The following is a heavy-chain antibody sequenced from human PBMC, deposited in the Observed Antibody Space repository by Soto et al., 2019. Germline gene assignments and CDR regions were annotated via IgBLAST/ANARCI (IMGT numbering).Heavy chain of an antibody. V-gene: IGHV3-21*01. D-gene: IGHD2-15*01. J-gene: IGHJ5*02. Sequence: EVQLVESGGGLVKPGGSLRLSCAASGFTFSSYSINWVRQAPGKGLEWVSSVSITSTYIYYADSVKGRFTISRDNATNSLYLQMTSLRAEDTAVEYCARDGCRAGSCYPGWFDTWGQGTLVTVSS. CDR1: GFTFSSYS. CDR3: ARDGCRAGSCYPGWFDT. CDR2: VSITSTYI.